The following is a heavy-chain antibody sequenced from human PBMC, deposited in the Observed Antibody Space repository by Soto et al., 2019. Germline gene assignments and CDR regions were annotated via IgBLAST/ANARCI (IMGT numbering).Heavy chain of an antibody. V-gene: IGHV1-18*01. J-gene: IGHJ4*01. CDR3: ARVHYHSSGYYSEIFDY. CDR1: GYTFTTYA. Sequence: QVQLVQSGAEVKQPGASVKVSCMASGYTFTTYAITWVRQGPEQGLEWMGWVSVYTGNTKYAQMLQDRVTMTTDTSTSTAYMELRSLTSDDTAVYYCARVHYHSSGYYSEIFDYWGHGTLVTVSS. CDR2: VSVYTGNT. D-gene: IGHD3-22*01.